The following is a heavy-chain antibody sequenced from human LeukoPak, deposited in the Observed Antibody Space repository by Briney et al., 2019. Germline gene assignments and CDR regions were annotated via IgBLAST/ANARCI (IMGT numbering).Heavy chain of an antibody. J-gene: IGHJ4*02. CDR2: IYYTGST. Sequence: SETLSLTCSVSGASISRSNNYWAWIRQPPGKGLEWIGSIYYTGSTYYTPSLKSRVTVSADTSKNQFSLKVTPVTAEDTAMYYCASEYCSSATCRFDYWGQGTLVTVSS. D-gene: IGHD2-2*01. CDR3: ASEYCSSATCRFDY. CDR1: GASISRSNNY. V-gene: IGHV4-39*07.